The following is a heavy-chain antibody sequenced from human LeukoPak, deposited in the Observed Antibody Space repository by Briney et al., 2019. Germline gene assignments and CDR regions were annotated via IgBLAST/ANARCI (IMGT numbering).Heavy chain of an antibody. J-gene: IGHJ1*01. CDR3: ARYGLIEFRNAFQY. D-gene: IGHD2-8*01. V-gene: IGHV4-61*01. CDR1: GASITTTNFW. Sequence: SETLSLTCSVSGASITTTNFWWTWIRQSPGRGLEWIGYIHDRGSDKYNPALESRATLSVDTSKNQFSLKLNSVTAADTAVYYCARYGLIEFRNAFQYWGQGILVSVSS. CDR2: IHDRGSD.